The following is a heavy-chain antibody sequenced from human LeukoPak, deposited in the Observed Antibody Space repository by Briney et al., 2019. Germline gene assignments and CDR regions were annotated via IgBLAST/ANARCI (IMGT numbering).Heavy chain of an antibody. J-gene: IGHJ4*02. V-gene: IGHV4-59*12. D-gene: IGHD1-14*01. CDR1: GGSIGSYY. CDR3: ARDNQYDY. Sequence: SETLSLTFTVSGGSIGSYYWSWIRQPPGKGLEWIGYLYYSGSTNYNPSLKSRVTISVDKSKNQFSLKLSSVTAADTAVYYCARDNQYDYWGQGTLVTVSS. CDR2: LYYSGST.